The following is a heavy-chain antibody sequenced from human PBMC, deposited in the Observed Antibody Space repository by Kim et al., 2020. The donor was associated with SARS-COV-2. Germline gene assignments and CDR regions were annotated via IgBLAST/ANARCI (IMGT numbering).Heavy chain of an antibody. D-gene: IGHD2-21*01. J-gene: IGHJ4*02. Sequence: GGSLRLSCAASGFTFSSYAMSWVRQAPGKGLDWVSAIGGSGGSTYYADSVKGRFTISRDNSKNTLYLQMNSLRAEDTAVYYCAAIVTRPYFDYWGQGSLVTVSS. CDR2: IGGSGGST. V-gene: IGHV3-23*01. CDR3: AAIVTRPYFDY. CDR1: GFTFSSYA.